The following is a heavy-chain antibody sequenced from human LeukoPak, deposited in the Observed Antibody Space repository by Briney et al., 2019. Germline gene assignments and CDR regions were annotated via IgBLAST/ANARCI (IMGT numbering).Heavy chain of an antibody. CDR3: AREYSGSSGVNWIAP. J-gene: IGHJ5*02. Sequence: ASVKVFCKASGYTFTAYYMQWLRQAPGQGLEWMVWINPNSGGTNYAQNFQGRVTMTRDTSSSTFYMDLRSLRSDETAMYYCAREYSGSSGVNWIAPCSQGTLVTLSS. CDR1: GYTFTAYY. D-gene: IGHD6-6*01. V-gene: IGHV1-2*02. CDR2: INPNSGGT.